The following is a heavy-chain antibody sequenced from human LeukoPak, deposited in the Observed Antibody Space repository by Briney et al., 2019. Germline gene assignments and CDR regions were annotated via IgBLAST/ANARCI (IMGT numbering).Heavy chain of an antibody. V-gene: IGHV4-31*03. CDR1: GGSISSGGYY. CDR3: ARDSSGWSNDAFDI. D-gene: IGHD6-19*01. J-gene: IGHJ3*02. Sequence: PSQTLSLTCTVSGGSISSGGYYLSWIRQHPGKGLEWIGYIYYSGSTYYNPSLKSRVTISVDTSKNQFSLKLSSVTAADTAVYYCARDSSGWSNDAFDIWGQGTMVTVSS. CDR2: IYYSGST.